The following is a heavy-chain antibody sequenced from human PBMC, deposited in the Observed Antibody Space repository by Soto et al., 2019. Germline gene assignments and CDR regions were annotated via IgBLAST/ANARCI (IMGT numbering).Heavy chain of an antibody. D-gene: IGHD1-7*01. CDR2: MSGSSSTT. CDR1: GLTFSNYA. V-gene: IGHV3-23*01. Sequence: GSLLLACTTSGLTFSNYAMSWVRQAPGGGLEWVSSMSGSSSTTYYADSVRGRFTISRDRSKNTLYLQMSSLRAEDTALYYCAKNQERELPRVIDFWGQGTLVTVSS. J-gene: IGHJ4*02. CDR3: AKNQERELPRVIDF.